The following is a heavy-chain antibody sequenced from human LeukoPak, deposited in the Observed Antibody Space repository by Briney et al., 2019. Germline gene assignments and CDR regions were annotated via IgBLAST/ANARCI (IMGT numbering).Heavy chain of an antibody. CDR2: IYYSGST. Sequence: SQTLSLTCTVSGGSISSGDYYWSWIRQPPGKGLEWIGYIYYSGSTYYNPSLKSRVTISVDTSKNQFSLKLSSVTAADTAVYYWARVRGSSWYFAFDPWGQGTLVTVSS. CDR3: ARVRGSSWYFAFDP. J-gene: IGHJ5*02. D-gene: IGHD6-13*01. CDR1: GGSISSGDYY. V-gene: IGHV4-30-4*08.